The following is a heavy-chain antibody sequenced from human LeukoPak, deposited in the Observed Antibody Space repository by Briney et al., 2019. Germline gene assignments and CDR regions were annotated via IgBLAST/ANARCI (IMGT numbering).Heavy chain of an antibody. CDR3: ARQQVTNDAFDI. V-gene: IGHV3-23*01. CDR2: ISGSGGNT. D-gene: IGHD3-3*01. Sequence: PGGSLRLSCAASGFTFSSYAMSWVRQSPGKGLEWVSAISGSGGNTYSADSVKGRCTVSRDNSKKTLFLQMNSLRAEDTAVYYCARQQVTNDAFDIWGQGTMVTVSS. CDR1: GFTFSSYA. J-gene: IGHJ3*02.